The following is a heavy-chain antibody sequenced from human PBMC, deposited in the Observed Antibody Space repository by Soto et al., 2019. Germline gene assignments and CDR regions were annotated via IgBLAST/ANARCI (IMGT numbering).Heavy chain of an antibody. J-gene: IGHJ4*02. Sequence: SETLSLTCAVYGGSFSGYYWSWIRQPPGKGLEWIGEINHSGSTNYNPSLKSRVTISVDTSKNQFSLKLSSVTAADTAVYYCAGLNGIQLWQTQPPPIDYWGQGTLVTVSS. V-gene: IGHV4-34*01. CDR3: AGLNGIQLWQTQPPPIDY. CDR1: GGSFSGYY. CDR2: INHSGST. D-gene: IGHD5-18*01.